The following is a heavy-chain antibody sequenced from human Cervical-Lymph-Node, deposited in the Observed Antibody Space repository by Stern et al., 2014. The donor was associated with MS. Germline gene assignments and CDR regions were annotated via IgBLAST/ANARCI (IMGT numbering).Heavy chain of an antibody. CDR3: ALLATPTDY. D-gene: IGHD2-15*01. V-gene: IGHV3-23*04. Sequence: EVQLVESGGGLVQPGGTLRLSCVASGFTFSSYAINWVRQAPGKGLPWVSAIVASGERTYYADSVKGRFTISRDNSKNTVHLQMTSLRAEDTAMYFCALLATPTDYWGQGTLVAVSS. J-gene: IGHJ4*02. CDR1: GFTFSSYA. CDR2: IVASGERT.